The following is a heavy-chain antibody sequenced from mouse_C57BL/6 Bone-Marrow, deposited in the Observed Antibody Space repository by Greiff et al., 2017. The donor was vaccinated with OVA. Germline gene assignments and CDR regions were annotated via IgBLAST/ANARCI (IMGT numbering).Heavy chain of an antibody. J-gene: IGHJ1*03. CDR2: IDPENGDT. V-gene: IGHV14-4*01. CDR1: GFNIKDDY. Sequence: EVQLQQSGAELVRPGASVKLSCTASGFNIKDDYMHWVKQRPEQGLEWIGWIDPENGDTEYASKFQGKATITADTSSNTAYLQHSSLTSEDTAVYYCTPLITTVVAPYWYFDVWGTGTTVTVSS. D-gene: IGHD1-1*01. CDR3: TPLITTVVAPYWYFDV.